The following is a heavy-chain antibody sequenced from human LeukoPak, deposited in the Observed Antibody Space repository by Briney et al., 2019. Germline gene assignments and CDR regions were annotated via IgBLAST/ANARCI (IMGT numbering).Heavy chain of an antibody. D-gene: IGHD5-24*01. CDR1: GFTFSSYW. Sequence: PGGSLRLSCAASGFTFSSYWMHWVRQVPGKGLVWVSRISSDGISTAYADSVKGRFTLSRDNAKNTLYLQMNSLRADGTAVYYCARSREPGRDGDYWGQGTLVTVSS. CDR2: ISSDGIST. J-gene: IGHJ4*02. CDR3: ARSREPGRDGDY. V-gene: IGHV3-74*01.